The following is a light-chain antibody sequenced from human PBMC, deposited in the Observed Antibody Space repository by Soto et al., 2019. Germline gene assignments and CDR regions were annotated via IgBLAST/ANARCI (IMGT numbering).Light chain of an antibody. J-gene: IGKJ2*01. CDR3: MHGSHGPPRYT. CDR2: KVS. CDR1: QSLVFSDGNTF. Sequence: DVVMTQSPLSLPVTLGQPASISCRSSQSLVFSDGNTFFNWFHQRPGQSPRRLIYKVSKRDSGVPDRFRGSESATDFTLRISRGEAEDVGVYYCMHGSHGPPRYTFGQGTKLEIK. V-gene: IGKV2-30*01.